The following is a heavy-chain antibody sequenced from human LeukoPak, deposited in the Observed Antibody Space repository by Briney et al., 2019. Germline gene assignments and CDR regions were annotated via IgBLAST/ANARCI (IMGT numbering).Heavy chain of an antibody. CDR3: ARGYGSGSYYRDY. V-gene: IGHV3-21*01. Sequence: GGSLRISCEVSGFTFKKYWMTWVRQAPGKGLEWVSSISSSSSYIYYADSVKGRFTISRDNAKNSLYLQMNSLRAEDTAVYYCARGYGSGSYYRDYWGQGTLVTVSS. CDR2: ISSSSSYI. J-gene: IGHJ4*02. D-gene: IGHD3-10*01. CDR1: GFTFKKYW.